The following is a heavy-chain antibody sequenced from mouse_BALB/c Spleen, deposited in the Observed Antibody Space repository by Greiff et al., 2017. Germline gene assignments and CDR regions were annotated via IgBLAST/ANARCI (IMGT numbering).Heavy chain of an antibody. CDR2: INPSNGRT. D-gene: IGHD2-2*01. Sequence: QVQLQQPGAELVKPGASVKLSCKASGYTFTSYWMHWVKQRPGQGLEWIGEINPSNGRTNYNEKFKSKATLTVDKSSSTAYMQLSSLTSEDSAVYYCARAYGCSMDYWGQGTSVTVSS. CDR3: ARAYGCSMDY. V-gene: IGHV1S81*02. CDR1: GYTFTSYW. J-gene: IGHJ4*01.